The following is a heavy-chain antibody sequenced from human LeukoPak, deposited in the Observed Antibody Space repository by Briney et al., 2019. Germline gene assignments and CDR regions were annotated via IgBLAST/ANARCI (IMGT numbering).Heavy chain of an antibody. V-gene: IGHV3-48*01. CDR2: ITKYGNSK. D-gene: IGHD2-15*01. J-gene: IGHJ4*02. CDR1: EFSCNSYS. Sequence: GGSLSLSCSGSEFSCNSYSINWVRQPPVKGQARVSYITKYGNSKSYADYVKCRFTISRDNSKGMLCLQMNRLRVEVMAVYYCAKLLGYCSDGSCFFPYWGQGNLVTVSS. CDR3: AKLLGYCSDGSCFFPY.